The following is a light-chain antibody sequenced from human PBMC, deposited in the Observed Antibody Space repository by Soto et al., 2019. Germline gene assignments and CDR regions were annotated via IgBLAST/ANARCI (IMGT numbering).Light chain of an antibody. CDR2: GAS. Sequence: EVVMTQSPASLSVSPGERATLSCRASQSVSTNLAWYQQKPGQAPTLLIYGASSRATGIPARCSGSGSGREFTLSISSLQSEDAAIYFCQLYNNWPPLTFGGGTKVEI. V-gene: IGKV3-15*01. J-gene: IGKJ4*01. CDR1: QSVSTN. CDR3: QLYNNWPPLT.